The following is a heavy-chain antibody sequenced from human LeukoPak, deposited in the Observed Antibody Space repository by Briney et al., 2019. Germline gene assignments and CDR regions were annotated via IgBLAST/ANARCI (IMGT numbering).Heavy chain of an antibody. CDR3: ARDLGSGCFDY. CDR1: GFSFSDYY. J-gene: IGHJ4*02. V-gene: IGHV3-11*04. CDR2: ISSSAGTI. D-gene: IGHD6-19*01. Sequence: GGSLRLSCAASGFSFSDYYMSWVRQAPGRGLEWLSYISSSAGTIYYADSVKGRFTISRDNAKNSLYLQVNSLRAQDTAVYYCARDLGSGCFDYWGQGTLVTVSS.